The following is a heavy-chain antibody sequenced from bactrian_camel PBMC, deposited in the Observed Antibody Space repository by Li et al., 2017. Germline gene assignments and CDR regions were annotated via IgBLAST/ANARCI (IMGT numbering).Heavy chain of an antibody. CDR2: ITATSGST. D-gene: IGHD6*01. Sequence: EVQLVESGGGSVQPGGSLKLSCIASGFPFANFDMAWVRQTPGKGLEWVSSITATSGSTYYTDSVKGRFTISRDNAKNTLYLQMDSLKAEDTAVYYCATDREGAYWYWAAFGYWGQGTQVTVS. CDR1: GFPFANFD. CDR3: ATDREGAYWYWAAFGY. J-gene: IGHJ6*01. V-gene: IGHV3S40*01.